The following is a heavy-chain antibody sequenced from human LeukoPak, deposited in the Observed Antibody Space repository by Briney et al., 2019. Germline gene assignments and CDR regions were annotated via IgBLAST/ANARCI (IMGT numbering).Heavy chain of an antibody. Sequence: PSETLSLTCTVSGVSMSAYQWSWVRQSPEKGLEWIGCINTKGETSYNPSLKSRVTTSVDTSKSQFSLRLTSVTAADTAVYYCATSNDAKIAPFAHWGQGAPVTVSS. J-gene: IGHJ4*02. CDR1: GVSMSAYQ. CDR3: ATSNDAKIAPFAH. V-gene: IGHV4-4*09. D-gene: IGHD2-21*01. CDR2: INTKGET.